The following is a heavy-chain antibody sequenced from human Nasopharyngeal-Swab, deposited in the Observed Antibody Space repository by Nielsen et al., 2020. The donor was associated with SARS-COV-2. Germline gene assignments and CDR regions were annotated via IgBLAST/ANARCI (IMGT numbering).Heavy chain of an antibody. D-gene: IGHD2-2*02. Sequence: GGSLRLSCAASGFSFSSYAMHWVRQAPGKGLEWVAAVSYEGSTKHYADSVEGRFTISRDNSKNTLYLQMSSLKADDTAVYYCARGPPATAIRWADYWGQGTLVTVSS. V-gene: IGHV3-30-3*01. CDR3: ARGPPATAIRWADY. J-gene: IGHJ4*02. CDR2: VSYEGSTK. CDR1: GFSFSSYA.